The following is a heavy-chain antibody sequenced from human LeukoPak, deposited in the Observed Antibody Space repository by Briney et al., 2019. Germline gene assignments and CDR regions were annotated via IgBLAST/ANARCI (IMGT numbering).Heavy chain of an antibody. Sequence: GGSLRLSCAASGFTFSSYAMSWGRQAPGKGLEWVSAISGSGGSTYYADSVKGRCTISRDNSKNTLYLQMNSLRAEDTAVYYCAKDHSSGWYEEGYWGQGTLVTVSS. V-gene: IGHV3-23*01. J-gene: IGHJ4*02. CDR3: AKDHSSGWYEEGY. CDR2: ISGSGGST. D-gene: IGHD6-19*01. CDR1: GFTFSSYA.